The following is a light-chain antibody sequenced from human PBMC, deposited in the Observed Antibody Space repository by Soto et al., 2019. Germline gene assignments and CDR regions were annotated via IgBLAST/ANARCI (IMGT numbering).Light chain of an antibody. V-gene: IGLV1-44*01. CDR2: SNN. CDR3: AAWEDSLNGAV. Sequence: QSVLTQPPSASGTHGQRVTISCSGSSSNIGSNTVNWYQQLPGTAPKLLIYSNNQRPSGVPERFSGSKSGTSASLAISGLQSEDEADYYCAAWEDSLNGAVFGGGTKLTVL. J-gene: IGLJ2*01. CDR1: SSNIGSNT.